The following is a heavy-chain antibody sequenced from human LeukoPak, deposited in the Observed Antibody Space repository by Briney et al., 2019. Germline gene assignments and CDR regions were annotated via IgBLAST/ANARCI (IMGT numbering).Heavy chain of an antibody. CDR1: GGSFSGYY. Sequence: SETLSLTCAVYGGSFSGYYWSWIRQPPGKGLEWIGEINHSRSTNYNPSLKSRVTISVDTSKNQFALKLSSVTAADTAVYYCARGPIVGATVAGYYFDYWGQGTLVTVSS. CDR3: ARGPIVGATVAGYYFDY. CDR2: INHSRST. V-gene: IGHV4-34*01. D-gene: IGHD1-26*01. J-gene: IGHJ4*02.